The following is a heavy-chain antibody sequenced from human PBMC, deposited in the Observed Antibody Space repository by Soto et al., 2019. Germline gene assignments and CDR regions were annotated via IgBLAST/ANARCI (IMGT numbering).Heavy chain of an antibody. D-gene: IGHD2-15*01. CDR2: INQDGSEK. CDR3: AKYFGGGSCFTS. CDR1: GFSFSGYW. J-gene: IGHJ5*02. V-gene: IGHV3-7*03. Sequence: EVQLVESGGGLVQPGESLSLSCAASGFSFSGYWMSWVRQAPGKGLEWVANINQDGSEKYYVDSVKGRFTISRDNAKNALYLQMNSRRAEDTAVYYCAKYFGGGSCFTSWGQGTLVTVSS.